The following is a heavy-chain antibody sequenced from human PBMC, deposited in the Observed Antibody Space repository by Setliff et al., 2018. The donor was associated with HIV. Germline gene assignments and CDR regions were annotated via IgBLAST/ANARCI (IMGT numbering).Heavy chain of an antibody. CDR1: GDSINSHF. J-gene: IGHJ4*02. Sequence: LSLTCTVSGDSINSHFWTWIRQSPRKGLEWIGYISSTGAAWYNPSLKSRVTMSIDTSKIHFSLTLSSVSGADTAVYYCARAPTGELDFWGQGTLVTVSS. CDR3: ARAPTGELDF. CDR2: ISSTGAA. D-gene: IGHD7-27*01. V-gene: IGHV4-59*11.